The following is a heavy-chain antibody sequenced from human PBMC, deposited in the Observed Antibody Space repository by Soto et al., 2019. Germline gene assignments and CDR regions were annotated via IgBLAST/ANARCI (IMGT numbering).Heavy chain of an antibody. J-gene: IGHJ6*02. CDR3: ARQGFGPLHGLVDV. D-gene: IGHD3-10*01. CDR1: GGSISSYY. Sequence: QVQLQESGPGLVKPSETLSLSCTVSGGSISSYYWSWFGQSPGKRMEWIGYVHHSWGSSYNPSLQSRVAISLDTSKSQFSLKVTSVTATDTAAYYCARQGFGPLHGLVDVWGQGTTVTVSS. CDR2: VHHSWGS. V-gene: IGHV4-59*08.